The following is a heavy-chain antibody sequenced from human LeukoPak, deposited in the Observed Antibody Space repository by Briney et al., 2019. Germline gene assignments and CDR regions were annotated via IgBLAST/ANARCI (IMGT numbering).Heavy chain of an antibody. D-gene: IGHD3-10*01. CDR1: GGSISSGGYY. V-gene: IGHV4-31*03. J-gene: IGHJ4*02. CDR3: AREGPGRGVIGNIDY. Sequence: PSETLSLTCTVSGGSISSGGYYWSWIRQHPGKGLGWIGYIYYSGSTYYNPSLKSRVTISVDTSKNQFSLKLTSVTAAGTAVYYCAREGPGRGVIGNIDYWGQGTLATVSS. CDR2: IYYSGST.